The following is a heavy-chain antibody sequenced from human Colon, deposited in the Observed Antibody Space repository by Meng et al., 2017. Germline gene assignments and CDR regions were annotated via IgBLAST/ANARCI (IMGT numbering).Heavy chain of an antibody. D-gene: IGHD4-17*01. J-gene: IGHJ5*02. CDR3: ARGPEDDHGDRSWFDP. CDR2: VYHTGTT. Sequence: HVEVSGLGLVKPAGTLFLTCAVSGVSVSTKNGWSWGRQPPGKGLEWIGEVYHTGTTNYNSSLQSRVTISRDKSKNQFSLNLNSVTAADTAVYYCARGPEDDHGDRSWFDPWGQGTLVTVSS. V-gene: IGHV4-4*02. CDR1: GVSVSTKNG.